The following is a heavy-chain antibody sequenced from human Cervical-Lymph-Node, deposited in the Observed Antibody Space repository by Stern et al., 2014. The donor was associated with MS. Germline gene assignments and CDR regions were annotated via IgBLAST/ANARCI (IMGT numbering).Heavy chain of an antibody. D-gene: IGHD1-1*01. V-gene: IGHV3-53*01. J-gene: IGHJ4*02. Sequence: EVQLLESGGGVIQPGGSLRLSCTASGFTVSRDYMTWVRQAPGKGLEWVSLITNVGSTFYTHSVKGRFTISRDDSKNTVYLHMTSLRAEDTAMYYCARDTSSPERSDWWGQGTLVTVSS. CDR2: ITNVGST. CDR1: GFTVSRDY. CDR3: ARDTSSPERSDW.